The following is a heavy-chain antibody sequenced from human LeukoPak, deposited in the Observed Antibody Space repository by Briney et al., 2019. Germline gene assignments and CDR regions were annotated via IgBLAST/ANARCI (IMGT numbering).Heavy chain of an antibody. Sequence: ASVKVSCKASGYTFTSYGISWVRQAPGQGLEWMGWISAYNGNTNYAQKLQGRVNMTTDTSTSTAYMELRSLRSDNTAVYYCARDQSRVSGSYYNDAFDIWGQGTMVTVSS. D-gene: IGHD3-10*01. CDR2: ISAYNGNT. CDR1: GYTFTSYG. V-gene: IGHV1-18*01. J-gene: IGHJ3*02. CDR3: ARDQSRVSGSYYNDAFDI.